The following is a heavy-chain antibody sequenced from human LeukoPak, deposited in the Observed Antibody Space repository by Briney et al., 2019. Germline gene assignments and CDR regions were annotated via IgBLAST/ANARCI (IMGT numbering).Heavy chain of an antibody. CDR3: AELGITMIGGV. CDR1: GFTFSSYS. Sequence: AGGSLRLSCAASGFTFSSYSMNWVRQAPGKGLEWVSSISSSSYIYYADSVKGRFSISRDNAKNSLYLQMNSLRAEDTAVYYCAELGITMIGGVWGKGTSVTISS. J-gene: IGHJ6*04. D-gene: IGHD3-10*02. V-gene: IGHV3-21*01. CDR2: ISSSSYI.